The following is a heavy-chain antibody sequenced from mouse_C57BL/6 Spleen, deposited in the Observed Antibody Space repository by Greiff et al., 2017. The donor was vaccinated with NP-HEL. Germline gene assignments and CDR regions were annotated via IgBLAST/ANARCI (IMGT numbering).Heavy chain of an antibody. V-gene: IGHV3-6*01. CDR1: GYSITSGYY. D-gene: IGHD1-1*01. CDR3: ARGDGSRAMDY. Sequence: EVQLQESGPGLVKPSQSLSLTCSVTGYSITSGYYWNWIRQFPGNKLEWMGYISYDGSNNYNPSLKNRISITRDTYKNQFLLKLNSVTTEDTATYYCARGDGSRAMDYWGQGTSVTVSS. CDR2: ISYDGSN. J-gene: IGHJ4*01.